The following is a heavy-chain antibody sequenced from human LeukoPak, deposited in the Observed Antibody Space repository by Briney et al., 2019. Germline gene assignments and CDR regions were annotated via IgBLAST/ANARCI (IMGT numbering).Heavy chain of an antibody. CDR2: INHSGST. J-gene: IGHJ4*02. D-gene: IGHD3-16*02. CDR1: GGSFSGYY. V-gene: IGHV4-34*01. Sequence: SETLSLTCAVYGGSFSGYYWSWIRQPPGKGLEWIGEINHSGSTNYNPSLKSRVTISVDTSKNQFSLKLSSVTAADTAVYYCARGRSNDYVWGSYRLQFDYWGQXXLVTVS. CDR3: ARGRSNDYVWGSYRLQFDY.